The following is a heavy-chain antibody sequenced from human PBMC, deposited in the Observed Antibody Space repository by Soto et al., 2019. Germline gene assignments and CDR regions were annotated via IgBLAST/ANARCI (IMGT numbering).Heavy chain of an antibody. CDR1: GYTFTSYG. Sequence: ASVKVSCKASGYTFTSYGIIWVRQAPGQRLEWMGWISAYNGNTNYAQKLQGRVTMTTDTSTSTAYMELRSLRSDDTAVYYCARVSPLELRYFDWLTEQPYYMDVWGKGTTVTVSS. V-gene: IGHV1-18*01. J-gene: IGHJ6*03. D-gene: IGHD3-9*01. CDR2: ISAYNGNT. CDR3: ARVSPLELRYFDWLTEQPYYMDV.